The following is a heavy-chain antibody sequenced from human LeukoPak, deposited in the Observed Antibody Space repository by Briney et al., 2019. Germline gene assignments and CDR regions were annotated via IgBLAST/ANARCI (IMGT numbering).Heavy chain of an antibody. CDR2: IRAKVFGETT. V-gene: IGHV3-49*04. Sequence: PGGSQRLSCSGFGFTFGEFAMSWVRQAPGKRLEWVGFIRAKVFGETTEYGASVKGRFSISRDDSKSIAYLQMDSLKAEDTAVYYCARVVSHDFWSTFYPRWFDPWGQGTLVTVSS. D-gene: IGHD3-3*01. CDR1: GFTFGEFA. CDR3: ARVVSHDFWSTFYPRWFDP. J-gene: IGHJ5*02.